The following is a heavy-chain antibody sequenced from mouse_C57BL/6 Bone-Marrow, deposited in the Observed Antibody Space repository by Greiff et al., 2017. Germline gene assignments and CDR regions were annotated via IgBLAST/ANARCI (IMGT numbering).Heavy chain of an antibody. Sequence: VQLQESGPGLVAPSQSLSITCTVSGFSLTSYGVHWVRQPPGKGLEWLVVIWSDGSTTYNSALKSRLSISKDNSKSQVFLKMNSLQTDDTAMYYCARHENYSNYGGYFDVWGTGTTVTVSS. V-gene: IGHV2-6-1*01. J-gene: IGHJ1*03. D-gene: IGHD2-5*01. CDR1: GFSLTSYG. CDR2: IWSDGST. CDR3: ARHENYSNYGGYFDV.